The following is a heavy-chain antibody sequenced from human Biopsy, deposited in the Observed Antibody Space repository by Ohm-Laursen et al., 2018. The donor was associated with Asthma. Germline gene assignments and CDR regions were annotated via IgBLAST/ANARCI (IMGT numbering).Heavy chain of an antibody. Sequence: SVKVSCNASGYTFINHAIHWVRQAPGQRLEWMGWINAGNGNTKYSQTFQGRVTITRGTSASTAYMDLSSLRSEDTAVYYCAKTYYDFLTGQVNDAFATWGQGTMVTVSS. D-gene: IGHD3-9*01. CDR2: INAGNGNT. V-gene: IGHV1-3*01. CDR1: GYTFINHA. J-gene: IGHJ3*02. CDR3: AKTYYDFLTGQVNDAFAT.